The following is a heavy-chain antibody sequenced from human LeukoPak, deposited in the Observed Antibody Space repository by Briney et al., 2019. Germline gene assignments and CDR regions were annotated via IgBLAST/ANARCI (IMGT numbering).Heavy chain of an antibody. J-gene: IGHJ4*02. V-gene: IGHV4-59*01. CDR1: GGSISSYY. Sequence: SETLSLTCTVSGGSISSYYWSWIRQPPGKGLEWIGYIYYSGSTNYNPSLKSRVTISVDTSKNQFSLKLSSVTAADTAVYHCASVLKGVGLDYWGQGTLVTVSS. D-gene: IGHD3-3*01. CDR3: ASVLKGVGLDY. CDR2: IYYSGST.